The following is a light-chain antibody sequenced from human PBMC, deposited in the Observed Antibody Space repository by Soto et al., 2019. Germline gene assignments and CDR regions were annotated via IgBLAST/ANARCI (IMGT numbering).Light chain of an antibody. CDR2: GAS. CDR3: QQYCSSGT. CDR1: QSVSHIY. V-gene: IGKV3-20*01. Sequence: ELAFTPSPGILALSPGGRAPLSCRASQSVSHIYLAWYQQKPGQAPSLHIYGASNTATGIPDRFSGSGSGTDFTLTSLRLEPEDFAVYYCQQYCSSGTFGQGTKVDIK. J-gene: IGKJ1*01.